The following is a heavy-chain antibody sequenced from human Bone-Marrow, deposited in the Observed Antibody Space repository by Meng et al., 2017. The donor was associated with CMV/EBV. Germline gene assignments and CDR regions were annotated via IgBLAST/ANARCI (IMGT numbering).Heavy chain of an antibody. Sequence: SQTLSLTCTVSGDSISSTNYYWAWIRQPPGKGLEWIVSMHYSGTTYYNSSLESRVIISLDTSKNQFSLKLNSVTAADTAVYYCTRDPHCSSGSCLKFDPWGQGTLVTVSS. J-gene: IGHJ5*02. D-gene: IGHD2-15*01. CDR1: GDSISSTNYY. CDR2: MHYSGTT. CDR3: TRDPHCSSGSCLKFDP. V-gene: IGHV4-39*07.